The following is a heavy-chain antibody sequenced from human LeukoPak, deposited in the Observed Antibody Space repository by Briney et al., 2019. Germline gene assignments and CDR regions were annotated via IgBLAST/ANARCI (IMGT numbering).Heavy chain of an antibody. J-gene: IGHJ6*02. CDR1: GFTFNTYA. CDR3: AREPAGYYYYGMDV. CDR2: TSGSGGTT. V-gene: IGHV3-23*01. D-gene: IGHD2-2*01. Sequence: PGGSLRLSCAASGFTFNTYAMSRVRQAPGKGLEWISVTSGSGGTTYYADSVKGRFTISRDNSKNTVYLQMNSLRAEDTAVYYCAREPAGYYYYGMDVWGQGTTVTVSS.